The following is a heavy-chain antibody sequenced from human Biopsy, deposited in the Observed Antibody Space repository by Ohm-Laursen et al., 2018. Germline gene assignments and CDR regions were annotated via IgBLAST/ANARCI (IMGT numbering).Heavy chain of an antibody. CDR3: AKRGVERGRPLAY. J-gene: IGHJ4*02. D-gene: IGHD1-1*01. CDR2: INSMFGTT. Sequence: SSVRVSCKASGGTFSSFGISWVRQAPGQGLEWMGEINSMFGTTNYAQTFQGRVTITADEPTSTAYMEVSSLRSEDTAVYYCAKRGVERGRPLAYWGQGTLVTVSS. V-gene: IGHV1-69*01. CDR1: GGTFSSFG.